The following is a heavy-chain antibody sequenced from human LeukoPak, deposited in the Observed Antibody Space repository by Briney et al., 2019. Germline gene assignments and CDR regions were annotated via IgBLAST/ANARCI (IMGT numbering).Heavy chain of an antibody. CDR3: ARDRVHDYGDYVDPIMGY. CDR2: ISGSGGST. CDR1: GFTFSSYA. D-gene: IGHD4-17*01. J-gene: IGHJ4*02. V-gene: IGHV3-23*01. Sequence: GGSLRLSCAASGFTFSSYAMSWVRQAPGKGLEWVSAISGSGGSTYYADSVKGRFTISRDNSKNTLYLQMNSLRAEDTAVYYCARDRVHDYGDYVDPIMGYWGQGTLVTVSS.